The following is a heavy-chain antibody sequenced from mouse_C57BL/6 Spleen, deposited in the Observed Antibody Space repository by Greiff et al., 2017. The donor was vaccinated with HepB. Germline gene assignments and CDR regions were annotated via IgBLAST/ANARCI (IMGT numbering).Heavy chain of an antibody. Sequence: EVQLQQSGGGLVKPGGSLKLSCAASGFTFSDYGMHWVRQAPEKGLEWVAYISSGSSTIYYADTVKGRFTISRDNAKNTLFLQMTSLRSEDTAMYYCARGYGSSSDYWGQGTTLTVSS. V-gene: IGHV5-17*01. CDR1: GFTFSDYG. J-gene: IGHJ2*01. CDR3: ARGYGSSSDY. D-gene: IGHD1-1*01. CDR2: ISSGSSTI.